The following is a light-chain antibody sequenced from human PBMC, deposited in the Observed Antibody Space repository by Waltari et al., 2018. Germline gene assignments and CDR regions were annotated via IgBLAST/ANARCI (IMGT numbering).Light chain of an antibody. Sequence: EIVMTQSPATLSVSPGERATLSCRASQNVNSDLAWYQQKPGQAPRLLIYGASTRATGIPDRFSGSGSGTEFTLTIRSLQSEDFALYYCQQYNNWPPAVTFGPGTKVDIK. J-gene: IGKJ3*01. CDR2: GAS. V-gene: IGKV3-15*01. CDR3: QQYNNWPPAVT. CDR1: QNVNSD.